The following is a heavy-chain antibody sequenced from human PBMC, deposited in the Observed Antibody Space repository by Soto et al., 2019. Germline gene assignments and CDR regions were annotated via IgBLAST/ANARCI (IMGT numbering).Heavy chain of an antibody. V-gene: IGHV1-18*01. CDR3: ARDPYLGDHQY. CDR1: GYTFTTYG. J-gene: IGHJ4*02. CDR2: ISAYSGKT. D-gene: IGHD3-16*01. Sequence: QVQLVQSVGEVKKPGSSFKVSCKTSGYTFTTYGISWVRQAPGQGLEWVGWISAYSGKTHYAQKFQGKVTMTTDTSTNTAYLELRSLRSDDTAVYYCARDPYLGDHQYWGQGTLVTVSS.